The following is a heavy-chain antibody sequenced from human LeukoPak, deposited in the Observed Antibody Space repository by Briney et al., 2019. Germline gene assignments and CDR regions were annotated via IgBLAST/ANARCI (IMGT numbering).Heavy chain of an antibody. D-gene: IGHD4-11*01. CDR1: GGTFSSYA. J-gene: IGHJ5*02. Sequence: GASVKVSCKASGGTFSSYAISWVRQAPGQGLEWMGRIIPIFGTANYAQKLQGRVTITADKSTSTAYMELSSLRSEDTAVYYCARDREAVTDLWGQGTLVTVSS. V-gene: IGHV1-69*06. CDR2: IIPIFGTA. CDR3: ARDREAVTDL.